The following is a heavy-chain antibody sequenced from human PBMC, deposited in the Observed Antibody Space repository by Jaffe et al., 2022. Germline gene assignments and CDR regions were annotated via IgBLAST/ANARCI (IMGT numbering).Heavy chain of an antibody. Sequence: QVQLVQSGAEVKKPGASVKVSCKASGYTFTSYYMHWVRQAPGQGLEWMGIINPSGGSTSYAQKFQGRVTMTRDTSTSTVYMELSSLRSEDTAVYYCAREVGYCSGGSCYSFFYYFDYWGQGTLVTVSS. CDR3: AREVGYCSGGSCYSFFYYFDY. CDR1: GYTFTSYY. CDR2: INPSGGST. D-gene: IGHD2-15*01. J-gene: IGHJ4*02. V-gene: IGHV1-46*01.